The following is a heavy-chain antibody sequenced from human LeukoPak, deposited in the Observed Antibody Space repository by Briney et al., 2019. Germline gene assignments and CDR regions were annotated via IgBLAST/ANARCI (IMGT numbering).Heavy chain of an antibody. D-gene: IGHD3-10*01. J-gene: IGHJ3*02. CDR3: ARILWFGELSPFDI. Sequence: ASVKVSCKASGGTFSSYAISWVRQAPGQGLEWMGWISAYNGNTNYAQKLQGRVTMTTDTSTSTAYMELRSLRSDDTAVYYCARILWFGELSPFDIWGQGTMVTVSS. CDR1: GGTFSSYA. V-gene: IGHV1-18*01. CDR2: ISAYNGNT.